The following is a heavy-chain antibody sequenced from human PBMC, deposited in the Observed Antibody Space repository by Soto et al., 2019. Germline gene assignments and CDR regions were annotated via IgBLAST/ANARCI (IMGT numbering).Heavy chain of an antibody. V-gene: IGHV4-59*01. Sequence: SETLSLTCTVSGGSINNYYWSWIRQPPGKGLEWIGYVYYSGNTNYNPSLRSRVTISADTSKNQFSLRLSSATAADTAVYYCARDMMSAQLLGWFDPWGRGILVTVSS. CDR3: ARDMMSAQLLGWFDP. D-gene: IGHD1-1*01. J-gene: IGHJ5*02. CDR2: VYYSGNT. CDR1: GGSINNYY.